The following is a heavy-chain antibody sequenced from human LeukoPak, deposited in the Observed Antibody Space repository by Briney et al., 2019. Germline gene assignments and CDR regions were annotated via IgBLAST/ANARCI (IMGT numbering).Heavy chain of an antibody. CDR2: ISGSGGST. J-gene: IGHJ4*02. D-gene: IGHD3-3*01. V-gene: IGHV3-23*01. CDR1: GFTFSSYA. Sequence: PGGSLRLSCAASGFTFSSYAMSWVRQAPGKGLEWVSAISGSGGSTYYADSVKGRFTISRDNSKNSLYLQMNSLRTEDTALYYCAKGDYDFWSGYYSRVDYWGQGTLVTVSS. CDR3: AKGDYDFWSGYYSRVDY.